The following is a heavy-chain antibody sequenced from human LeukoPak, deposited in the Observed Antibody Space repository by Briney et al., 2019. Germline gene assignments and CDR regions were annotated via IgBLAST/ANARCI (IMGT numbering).Heavy chain of an antibody. CDR3: ARGDYDFWSGYPGYFDY. V-gene: IGHV7-4-1*02. J-gene: IGHJ4*02. CDR1: GYTFTSYA. Sequence: ASVKVSCKASGYTFTSYAMNWVRQAPGQGLEWMGWINTNTGNPTYAQGFTGRFVFSLDTSVSTAYLQISSLKAEDTAVYYCARGDYDFWSGYPGYFDYWGQGTLVTVSS. CDR2: INTNTGNP. D-gene: IGHD3-3*01.